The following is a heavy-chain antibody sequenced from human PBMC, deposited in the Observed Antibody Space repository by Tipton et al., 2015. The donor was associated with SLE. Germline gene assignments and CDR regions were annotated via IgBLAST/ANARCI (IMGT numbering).Heavy chain of an antibody. Sequence: LRLSCAVYGGSFSGFYWSWIRQPPGKGLEWIGEINHSGRINYNPSLKSRVTISVDTSKNQFSLKLSSVTAADTAVYYCARPNYYNKGAFDIWGQGTMVTVSS. D-gene: IGHD3-22*01. CDR2: INHSGRI. CDR3: ARPNYYNKGAFDI. J-gene: IGHJ3*02. CDR1: GGSFSGFY. V-gene: IGHV4-34*01.